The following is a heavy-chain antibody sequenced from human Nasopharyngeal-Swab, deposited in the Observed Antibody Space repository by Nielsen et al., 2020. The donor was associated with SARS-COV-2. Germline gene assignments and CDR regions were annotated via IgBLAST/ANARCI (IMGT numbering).Heavy chain of an antibody. J-gene: IGHJ4*02. D-gene: IGHD1-26*01. CDR3: ARDGDYSGWELTDY. Sequence: GESLKISCAASGFTFSSYSMNWVRQARGKGREWVSSISSSSSYIYYADSVKGRFTISRDNTKNSRYLQMNSLRAEDTAVYYIARDGDYSGWELTDYWGQGTLVTVSS. V-gene: IGHV3-21*01. CDR1: GFTFSSYS. CDR2: ISSSSSYI.